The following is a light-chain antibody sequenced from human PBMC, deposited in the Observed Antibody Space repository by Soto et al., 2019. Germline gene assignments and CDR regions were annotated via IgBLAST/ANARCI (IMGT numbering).Light chain of an antibody. CDR1: SSDVGGYNY. CDR3: CSYAGSYTFV. CDR2: DVS. V-gene: IGLV2-11*01. J-gene: IGLJ2*01. Sequence: QAVVTQPRSVSGSPGQSVAISCTGTSSDVGGYNYVSWYQQHPGQAPKLMIYDVSKRPSGVPDRFSGSKSGNTASLTVSGLQAEDEADYYCCSYAGSYTFVFGGGTKVTVL.